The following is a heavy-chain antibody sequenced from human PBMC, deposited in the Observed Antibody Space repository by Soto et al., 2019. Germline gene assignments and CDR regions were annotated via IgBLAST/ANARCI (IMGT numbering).Heavy chain of an antibody. CDR2: ISAYNGDT. Sequence: ASVKVSCKASGYTFTSYGISWVRQAPGQGLEWMGWISAYNGDTNYAQKLQGRVTMTTDTSTSTAYMELRSLRSDDTAVYYCARDSRLYSSGYYYADYCGIDVWGQGTSVTVSS. CDR3: ARDSRLYSSGYYYADYCGIDV. V-gene: IGHV1-18*01. D-gene: IGHD3-22*01. CDR1: GYTFTSYG. J-gene: IGHJ6*02.